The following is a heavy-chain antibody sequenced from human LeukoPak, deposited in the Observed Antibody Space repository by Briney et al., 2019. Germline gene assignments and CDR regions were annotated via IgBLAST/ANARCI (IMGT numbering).Heavy chain of an antibody. J-gene: IGHJ5*02. CDR1: GGSFSGYY. CDR2: IYFSGSI. CDR3: ARAVSPMAPLPFDP. Sequence: SSETLSLTCAVYGGSFSGYYWSWIRQPPGQGLEWIAYIYFSGSINYNPSLKSRVTISVDMSKNQFSLKLTSVTAADTAVYYCARAVSPMAPLPFDPWGQGTLVTVSS. D-gene: IGHD3-10*01. V-gene: IGHV4-59*01.